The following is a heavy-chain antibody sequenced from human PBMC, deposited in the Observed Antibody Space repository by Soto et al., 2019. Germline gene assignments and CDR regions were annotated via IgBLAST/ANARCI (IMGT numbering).Heavy chain of an antibody. D-gene: IGHD3-9*01. V-gene: IGHV3-48*02. CDR1: GFTFSSYS. CDR2: ISSSSSSI. CDR3: AREYDILTGYYNVGWFDP. J-gene: IGHJ5*02. Sequence: EVQLVESGGGLVQPGGSLRLSCAASGFTFSSYSMNWVRQAPGKGLEWVSHISSSSSSIYYADSVRGRFTISRDNATNSLYLQMNSLRDEDTAVYYCAREYDILTGYYNVGWFDPWGQGTLVTVSS.